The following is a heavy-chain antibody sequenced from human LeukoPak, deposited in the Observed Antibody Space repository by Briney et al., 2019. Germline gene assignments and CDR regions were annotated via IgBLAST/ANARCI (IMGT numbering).Heavy chain of an antibody. CDR3: ARYYDSSGYTQGAFDI. Sequence: SGGSLRLSCAASGFTVSSNYMSWVRQAPGKGLEWVSSFYRGISTYYADSVKGRLTTSRDHSKNTVYLQMDSLRPEDTAVYYCARYYDSSGYTQGAFDIWGQGTMVTVS. J-gene: IGHJ3*02. D-gene: IGHD3-22*01. CDR1: GFTVSSNY. V-gene: IGHV3-66*02. CDR2: FYRGIST.